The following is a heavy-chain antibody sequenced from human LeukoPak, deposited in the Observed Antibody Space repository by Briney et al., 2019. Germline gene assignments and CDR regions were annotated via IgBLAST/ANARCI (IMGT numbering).Heavy chain of an antibody. D-gene: IGHD3-10*01. Sequence: PSETLSLTCAVYGGSFSGYYWSWIRQPPGQGLEWIGEINHSGSTNYNPSLKSRVTISVDTSKNQFSLKLSSVTAADTAVYYCARGFYGSGRKPASPFDYWGQGTLVTVSP. CDR1: GGSFSGYY. CDR2: INHSGST. V-gene: IGHV4-34*01. CDR3: ARGFYGSGRKPASPFDY. J-gene: IGHJ4*02.